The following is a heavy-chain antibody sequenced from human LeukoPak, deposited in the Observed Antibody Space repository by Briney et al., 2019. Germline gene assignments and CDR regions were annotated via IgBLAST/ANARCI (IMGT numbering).Heavy chain of an antibody. D-gene: IGHD3-16*02. CDR2: IKQDGSEK. CDR1: GFTFSSHC. CDR3: ARGTAGGVINWGIDY. Sequence: SGGSLRLSCAASGFTFSSHCMNWARQAPGKGLEWVANIKQDGSEKYYVDSVKGRFTISRDNAKNSLYLQMNSLRAEDTAVYYRARGTAGGVINWGIDYWGQGTPVTVSS. J-gene: IGHJ4*02. V-gene: IGHV3-7*01.